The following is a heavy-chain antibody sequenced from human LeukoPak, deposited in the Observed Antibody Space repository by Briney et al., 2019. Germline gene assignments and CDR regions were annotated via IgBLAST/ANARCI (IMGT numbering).Heavy chain of an antibody. D-gene: IGHD6-13*01. V-gene: IGHV4-59*01. CDR3: SRAITSSWYGDFQH. Sequence: SETLSLTCTVSGGPLSGYFGRWIRQPPGKGLEWIGYIYYSGSTNYNPSLKSRVTISVATSKNQFSLKLSSVTAADTAVYYCSRAITSSWYGDFQHWGQGTLVTVSS. J-gene: IGHJ1*01. CDR1: GGPLSGYF. CDR2: IYYSGST.